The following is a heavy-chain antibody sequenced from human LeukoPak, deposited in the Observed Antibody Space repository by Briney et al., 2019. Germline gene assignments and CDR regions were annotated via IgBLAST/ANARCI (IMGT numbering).Heavy chain of an antibody. CDR2: LSGRSDSI. CDR1: GFTFTIYG. J-gene: IGHJ4*02. Sequence: GGSLRLSCAASGFTFTIYGMNWLHQAPGKGLEWVSYLSGRSDSIYYAESVKGRFTISRDNARNSLYLQMNSLRDEDTAVYYCARDFRYRDSSGYYSFDYWGQGTLVTVSS. V-gene: IGHV3-48*02. CDR3: ARDFRYRDSSGYYSFDY. D-gene: IGHD3-22*01.